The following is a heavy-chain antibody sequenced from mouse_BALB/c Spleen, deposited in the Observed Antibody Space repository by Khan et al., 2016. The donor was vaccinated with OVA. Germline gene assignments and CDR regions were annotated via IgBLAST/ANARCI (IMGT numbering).Heavy chain of an antibody. J-gene: IGHJ3*01. CDR3: ARAGYGCFGY. Sequence: EVELVESGGGLVKPGGSLKLSCAASGFSFSDYYMYWIRQHPEKKLEWVATISDGGGSTYYPDSAKGRFPISRDNAKSNLYLQMSSLKSEDTAIYYCARAGYGCFGYWGQGTLVTVSA. CDR1: GFSFSDYY. V-gene: IGHV5-4*02. CDR2: ISDGGGST. D-gene: IGHD2-2*01.